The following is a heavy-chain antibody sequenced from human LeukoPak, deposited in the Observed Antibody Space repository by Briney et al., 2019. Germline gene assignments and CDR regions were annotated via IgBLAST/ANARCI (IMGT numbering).Heavy chain of an antibody. J-gene: IGHJ4*02. Sequence: GGSLRLSCAASGFTFSSYAMSWVRQAPGKGLEWVSAISGSGGSTYYADSVKGRFTISRDNSKNTLYPQMNSLRAEDTAVYYCAKLSRYYDSSGYYPLYWGQGTLVTVSS. V-gene: IGHV3-23*01. CDR1: GFTFSSYA. CDR2: ISGSGGST. D-gene: IGHD3-22*01. CDR3: AKLSRYYDSSGYYPLY.